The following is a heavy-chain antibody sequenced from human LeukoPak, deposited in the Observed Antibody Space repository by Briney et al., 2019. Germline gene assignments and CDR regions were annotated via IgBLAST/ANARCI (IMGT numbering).Heavy chain of an antibody. Sequence: LSLTCTVSGGSISSSSYYWGWIRQAPGKGLEWVSYISSSSSYTNYADSVKGRFTISRDNAKNSLYLQMNSLRAEDTAVYYCARSNYYDSSGPLYWGQGTLVTVSS. CDR1: GGSISSSSYY. J-gene: IGHJ4*02. CDR2: ISSSSSYT. CDR3: ARSNYYDSSGPLY. V-gene: IGHV3-11*03. D-gene: IGHD3-22*01.